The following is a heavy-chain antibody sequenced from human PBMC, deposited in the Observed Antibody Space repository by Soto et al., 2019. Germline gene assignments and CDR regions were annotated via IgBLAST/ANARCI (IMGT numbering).Heavy chain of an antibody. CDR1: GASITNYH. Sequence: PSETLSLTCTVSGASITNYHWNWVRQSAGGGLEYIGRVSGTGGPDYNPSLKSRVTVSLHWSESQVSLKLPSVTAADTAVYYCARAYWHHNWGSIPAAFDPWGQGTLVPVSS. V-gene: IGHV4-4*07. D-gene: IGHD3-16*01. CDR2: VSGTGGP. J-gene: IGHJ5*02. CDR3: ARAYWHHNWGSIPAAFDP.